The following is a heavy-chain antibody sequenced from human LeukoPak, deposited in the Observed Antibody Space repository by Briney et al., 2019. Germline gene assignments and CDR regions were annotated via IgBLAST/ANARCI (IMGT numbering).Heavy chain of an antibody. CDR2: IYTSGSA. D-gene: IGHD3-9*01. V-gene: IGHV4-4*07. Sequence: SETVSLTCTVSGGSISTYYWSWIRQPAGKGLEWIGRIYTSGSANYNPSLKSRVTMSVDTSKNHFFLKLTSVTAADTAVYYCARTTLLYSDWSPDAFDIWGQGTMVTVSS. CDR3: ARTTLLYSDWSPDAFDI. CDR1: GGSISTYY. J-gene: IGHJ3*02.